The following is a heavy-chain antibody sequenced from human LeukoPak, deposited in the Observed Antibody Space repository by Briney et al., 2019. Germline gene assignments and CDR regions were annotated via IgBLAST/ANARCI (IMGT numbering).Heavy chain of an antibody. V-gene: IGHV1-18*01. CDR3: ARASGSSRWYSPFDY. CDR1: GYTFTSYG. Sequence: ASVKVSCKASGYTFTSYGISWVRQAPGQGLEWMGWISAYNGNTNYAQKLQGRVTMTTDTSTSTAYMELRSLRSDDTAVYYCARASGSSRWYSPFDYWGQGTLVTVSS. CDR2: ISAYNGNT. D-gene: IGHD6-13*01. J-gene: IGHJ4*02.